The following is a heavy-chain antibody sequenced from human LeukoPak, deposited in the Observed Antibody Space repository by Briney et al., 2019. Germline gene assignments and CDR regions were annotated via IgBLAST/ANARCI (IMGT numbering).Heavy chain of an antibody. Sequence: SETLSLTCTVSGGSISSYYWSWIRQPPGKGLEWIGYIYYSGSTNYNPSLKSRVTISVDTSKNQFSLKLSSVTAADTAVYYCARNHLGYCSGGSCYHDYWGQGTLVTVSS. CDR1: GGSISSYY. CDR2: IYYSGST. J-gene: IGHJ4*02. D-gene: IGHD2-15*01. CDR3: ARNHLGYCSGGSCYHDY. V-gene: IGHV4-59*12.